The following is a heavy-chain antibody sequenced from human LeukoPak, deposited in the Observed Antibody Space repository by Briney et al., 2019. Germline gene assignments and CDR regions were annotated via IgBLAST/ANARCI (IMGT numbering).Heavy chain of an antibody. Sequence: PGGSLRLSCSASGFTFSGYAMHWVRQAPGKGLEYVSVISSNGGSTYYADSVKGRFTISRDNSKNTLYLQMNSLRAEDTAVYYCVRIRYDSSGRYFDNWGQGTLVTVSS. CDR1: GFTFSGYA. CDR3: VRIRYDSSGRYFDN. D-gene: IGHD3-22*01. V-gene: IGHV3-64*04. J-gene: IGHJ4*02. CDR2: ISSNGGST.